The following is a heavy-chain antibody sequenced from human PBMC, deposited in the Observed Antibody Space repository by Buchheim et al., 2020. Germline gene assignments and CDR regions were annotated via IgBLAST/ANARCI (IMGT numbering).Heavy chain of an antibody. CDR1: GASITSYY. J-gene: IGHJ4*02. D-gene: IGHD3-22*01. CDR2: VYSTGTT. Sequence: QVQLQESGPGLVKPSETLSLACAISGASITSYYWNWIRQPPGTGLEWIGSVYSTGTTKYNPSPKTRVTISVDTSRNQLFLTVNAVTGADTAVYYCAADYYDSRYYFDFGGQGSL. V-gene: IGHV4-59*01. CDR3: AADYYDSRYYFDF.